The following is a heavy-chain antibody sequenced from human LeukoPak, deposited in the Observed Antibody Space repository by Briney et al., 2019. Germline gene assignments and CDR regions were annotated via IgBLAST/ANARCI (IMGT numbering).Heavy chain of an antibody. D-gene: IGHD6-19*01. CDR2: IFPGDSDT. J-gene: IGHJ1*01. CDR1: GYSFISYW. V-gene: IGHV5-51*01. Sequence: HGESLKISCKGSGYSFISYWIGWVRQMPGKGLDWMGIIFPGDSDTRYSPSFQGQVTISADKSTTTAYLQWNNLKASDTAMYFCARGKAVAAHAAEYFEFWGPGTLVTVSS. CDR3: ARGKAVAAHAAEYFEF.